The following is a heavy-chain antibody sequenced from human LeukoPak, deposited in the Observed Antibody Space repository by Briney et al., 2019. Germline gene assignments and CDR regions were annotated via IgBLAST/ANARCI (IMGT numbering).Heavy chain of an antibody. D-gene: IGHD5-12*01. J-gene: IGHJ4*02. CDR3: ARGAKYSGYVY. CDR2: ISSSGSTI. Sequence: PGGSLRLSCAASGFTFSSYEMNWVRRAPGKGLEWVSYISSSGSTIYYADSVKGRFTISRDNAKNSLYLQMNSLRAEDTAVYYCARGAKYSGYVYWGQGTLVTVSS. V-gene: IGHV3-48*03. CDR1: GFTFSSYE.